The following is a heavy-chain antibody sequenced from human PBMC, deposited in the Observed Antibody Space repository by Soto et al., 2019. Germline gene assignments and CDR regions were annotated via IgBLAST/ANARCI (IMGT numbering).Heavy chain of an antibody. CDR2: IYHSGST. J-gene: IGHJ4*02. D-gene: IGHD2-15*01. V-gene: IGHV4-4*02. Sequence: QVQLQESGPGLVKPSETLSLTCAVSGGSIGSSNWWSWVRQPPGTGLEWIGEIYHSGSTNNNPSLKSRVTMSVDKSKNHLSLNLSSVTPADTAVYYGAKKVAATTTTKPTGQFDYWGQGTLVTVSS. CDR3: AKKVAATTTTKPTGQFDY. CDR1: GGSIGSSNW.